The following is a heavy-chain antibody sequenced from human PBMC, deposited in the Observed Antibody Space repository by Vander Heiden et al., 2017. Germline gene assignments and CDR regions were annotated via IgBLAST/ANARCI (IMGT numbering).Heavy chain of an antibody. CDR1: GGSISSRNYY. D-gene: IGHD2-2*01. V-gene: IGHV4-39*01. J-gene: IGHJ4*02. Sequence: QLQLQESGPGLVKPSETLSLTCAVSGGSISSRNYYWAWIRQPPGKGLEWIGSIYYTGSTYYSASLKSRVTISVDTSKNQFSLRLSSVTAADTAVYYCARHFYSPSQFSLAHFDSWGRGSLVTVSS. CDR3: ARHFYSPSQFSLAHFDS. CDR2: IYYTGST.